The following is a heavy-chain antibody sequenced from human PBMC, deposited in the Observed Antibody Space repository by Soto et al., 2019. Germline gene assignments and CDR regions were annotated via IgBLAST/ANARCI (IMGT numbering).Heavy chain of an antibody. J-gene: IGHJ6*02. CDR1: GGTFSSFS. CDR2: IMPIVGTA. V-gene: IGHV1-69*01. CDR3: ALGNAMDV. Sequence: QVQLVQSGAEVKKPGSSVKVSCRASGGTFSSFSINWVRQAPGQGLEWMGGIMPIVGTASYAQKFQGRVTITADGSTSTAHMELRSLRSEDTAVYYCALGNAMDVWGQGTTVTVSS. D-gene: IGHD7-27*01.